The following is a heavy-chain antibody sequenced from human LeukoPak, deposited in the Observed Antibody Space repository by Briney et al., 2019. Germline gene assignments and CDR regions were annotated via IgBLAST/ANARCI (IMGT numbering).Heavy chain of an antibody. CDR2: LSGSGSSA. CDR1: GFTFSTYA. V-gene: IGHV3-23*01. J-gene: IGHJ4*02. CDR3: AKGLTNLGDD. Sequence: GGSLRLSCAASGFTFSTYAMSWVRQAPGRGLEWVSGLSGSGSSAYYADSVKGRFTISRDNSKNTLYLQMNSLRPEDTAVYYCAKGLTNLGDDWGQGTLVTVSS. D-gene: IGHD3-9*01.